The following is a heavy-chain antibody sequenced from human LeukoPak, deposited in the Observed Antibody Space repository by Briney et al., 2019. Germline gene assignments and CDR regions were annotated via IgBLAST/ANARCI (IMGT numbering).Heavy chain of an antibody. CDR2: INHSGST. D-gene: IGHD6-19*01. V-gene: IGHV4-34*01. CDR3: ARQGWYVDIFFHMDV. CDR1: GGSFSGYY. Sequence: PSETLSLTCAVYGGSFSGYYWSWIRQPPGKGLEWIGEINHSGSTNYNPSLKSRVTISVDTSKNQFSLKLSSVTAADTDVYYWARQGWYVDIFFHMDVWGKGTTVTISS. J-gene: IGHJ6*03.